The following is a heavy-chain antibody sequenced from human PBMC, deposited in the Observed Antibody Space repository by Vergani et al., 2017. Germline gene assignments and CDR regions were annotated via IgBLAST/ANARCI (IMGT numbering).Heavy chain of an antibody. CDR3: ARGNSLGSY. D-gene: IGHD1-7*01. J-gene: IGHJ4*02. CDR1: GFIFSSYW. CDR2: IKEDGSEK. Sequence: EVQLVESGGGLVQPGGSLRLSCAASGFIFSSYWMHWVRQAPGKGLEWVAAIKEDGSEKQYVDSVKGRFTISRDNAKKSLYLQMNSLRGEDTAVYYCARGNSLGSYWGQGTRVTVSS. V-gene: IGHV3-7*01.